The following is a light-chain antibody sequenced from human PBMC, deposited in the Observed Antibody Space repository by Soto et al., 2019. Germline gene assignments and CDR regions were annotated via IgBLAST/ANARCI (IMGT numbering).Light chain of an antibody. J-gene: IGKJ2*01. CDR1: QTLSSSY. V-gene: IGKV3-20*01. CDR2: GAS. CDR3: QQYETSPRT. Sequence: EIVLTQSPGTLSLSPGERATLSCRASQTLSSSYLAWFQQKPGQAPRVLIYGASNRATGIPDRFSGSGSGTDFSLTISRQEPEDFAVYYCQQYETSPRTFGQGTKLEIK.